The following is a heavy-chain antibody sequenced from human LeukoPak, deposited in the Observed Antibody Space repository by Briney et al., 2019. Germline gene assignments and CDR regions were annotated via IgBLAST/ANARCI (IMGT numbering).Heavy chain of an antibody. J-gene: IGHJ6*02. Sequence: SGGSLRLSCAASGFPFSNYDMHWVRQATGEGLEWVSTIDSAGDTYYPGSVKGRFTISRENANNSLYLQMNSLRVGDTAVYFCARERSPYYYGMDVLGQGTTVTVSS. CDR1: GFPFSNYD. CDR3: ARERSPYYYGMDV. D-gene: IGHD3-16*01. CDR2: IDSAGDT. V-gene: IGHV3-13*01.